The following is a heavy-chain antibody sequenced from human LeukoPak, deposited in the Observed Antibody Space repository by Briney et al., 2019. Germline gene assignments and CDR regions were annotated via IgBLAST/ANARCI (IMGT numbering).Heavy chain of an antibody. CDR1: GFTFSSYA. D-gene: IGHD2-15*01. CDR3: AKGWGIVVVVAATNAFDI. Sequence: GGSLRLSCAASGFTFSSYAMSWVRQAPGKGLECVSAISGSGGSTYYADSVKGRFTISRDNSKNTLYLQMNSLRAEDTAVYYCAKGWGIVVVVAATNAFDIWGQGTMVTVSS. V-gene: IGHV3-23*01. J-gene: IGHJ3*02. CDR2: ISGSGGST.